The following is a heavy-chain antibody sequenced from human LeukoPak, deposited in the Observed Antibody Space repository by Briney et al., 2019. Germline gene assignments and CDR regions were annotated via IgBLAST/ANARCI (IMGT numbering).Heavy chain of an antibody. D-gene: IGHD3-9*01. CDR3: AKDGGFDWLSHYGMDV. Sequence: GGSLRLSCAASGFTFDDYAIHWVRQAPGKGLEWVSGISWNSGSIGYADSVKGLFTISRDNAKNSLYLQMNSLRAEDTALYYCAKDGGFDWLSHYGMDVWGQGTTVTVSS. J-gene: IGHJ6*02. V-gene: IGHV3-9*01. CDR2: ISWNSGSI. CDR1: GFTFDDYA.